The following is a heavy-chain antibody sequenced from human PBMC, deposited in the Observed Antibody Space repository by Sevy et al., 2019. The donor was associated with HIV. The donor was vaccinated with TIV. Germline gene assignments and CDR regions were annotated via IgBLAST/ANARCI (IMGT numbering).Heavy chain of an antibody. D-gene: IGHD5-12*01. CDR1: AFTFSNDW. V-gene: IGHV3-15*07. Sequence: GVSLRLSCVASAFTFSNDWMTWVRQAPGKGLEWVGHIRSATDGGTTEYAAPVKGRFTISRHDSKNTVYFEMNSLKNEDTGVYFCTTLSGNHWGDWLDPWGQGTLVPVSS. CDR3: TTLSGNHWGDWLDP. CDR2: IRSATDGGTT. J-gene: IGHJ5*02.